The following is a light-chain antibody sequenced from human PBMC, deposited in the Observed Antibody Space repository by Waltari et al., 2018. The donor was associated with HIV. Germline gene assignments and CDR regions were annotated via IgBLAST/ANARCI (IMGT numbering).Light chain of an antibody. CDR2: DAS. CDR3: QQNHDWPPIT. V-gene: IGKV3-15*01. J-gene: IGKJ5*01. CDR1: QSVSSN. Sequence: EIMMTQSPATLSVSPGERATLPCRASQSVSSNLAWYQQKPGHAPSLLIYDASTRATDIPARFSGSGSGTEFTLTISNLQSEDFAVYYCQQNHDWPPITFGQGTRLEIK.